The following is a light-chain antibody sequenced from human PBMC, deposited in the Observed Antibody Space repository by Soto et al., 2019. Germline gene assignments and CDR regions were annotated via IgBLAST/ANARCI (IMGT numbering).Light chain of an antibody. Sequence: QSVLTQPPSASGTPGQRVTISCSGSSSNIGDNYVYWFQQFLGAAPTLLIYGNSQRPSGVPDRFSGSKSGTSASLAISGLRSDDEADYYCAAWDDSLSGPVFGGGTKVTVL. CDR1: SSNIGDNY. CDR3: AAWDDSLSGPV. J-gene: IGLJ3*02. V-gene: IGLV1-47*01. CDR2: GNS.